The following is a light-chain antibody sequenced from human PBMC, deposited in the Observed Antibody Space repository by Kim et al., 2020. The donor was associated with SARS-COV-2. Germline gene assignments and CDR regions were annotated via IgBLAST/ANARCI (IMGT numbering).Light chain of an antibody. V-gene: IGLV2-14*01. CDR1: SSDVGDYNY. Sequence: QSALTQPASVSGSPGQSITISCTGTSSDVGDYNYVSWSQQHPGKAPKLMIYDVSKRPSGVSNRFSGSKSGNAASLTISGLQAEDEADYYCSSYTNNRGVFGGGTKLTVL. CDR3: SSYTNNRGV. CDR2: DVS. J-gene: IGLJ2*01.